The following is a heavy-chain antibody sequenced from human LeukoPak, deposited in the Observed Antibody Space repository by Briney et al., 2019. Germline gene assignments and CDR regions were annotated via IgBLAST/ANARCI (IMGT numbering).Heavy chain of an antibody. Sequence: GMSLRLSCAASGFSFSSYGMHWVRQAPGKGLEWVAVIRYDGSDKLHADSVRGRFTISRDNSKNTLYLQMNSLRAEDTGVYYCARDYWESGFKHFDHWGQGSQVTVSS. CDR3: ARDYWESGFKHFDH. D-gene: IGHD2-8*02. CDR2: IRYDGSDK. CDR1: GFSFSSYG. V-gene: IGHV3-33*01. J-gene: IGHJ4*02.